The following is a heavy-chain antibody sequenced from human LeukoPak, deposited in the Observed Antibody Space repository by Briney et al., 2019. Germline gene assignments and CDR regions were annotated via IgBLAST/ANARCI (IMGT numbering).Heavy chain of an antibody. V-gene: IGHV4-34*01. CDR1: GGSFSGYY. J-gene: IGHJ3*02. D-gene: IGHD6-19*01. Sequence: PSETLSLTCAVYGGSFSGYYWSWIRQPPGKGLEWIGEINHSGSTNYNPSLKSRVTISVDTSKNQFSLKLSSVTAADTAVYYCARDPRQWGAFDIWGQGTMVTVSS. CDR3: ARDPRQWGAFDI. CDR2: INHSGST.